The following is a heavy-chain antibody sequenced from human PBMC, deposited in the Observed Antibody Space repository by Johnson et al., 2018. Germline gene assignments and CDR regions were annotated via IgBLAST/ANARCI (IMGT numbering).Heavy chain of an antibody. Sequence: VQLVETGAEVKKPGSSVKVSCKASGGTFSSYAISWVRQAPGQGLEWMGGIIPIFGTANYAQKFQGRVTITADESTSTAYMELSSLGSEDTAVDYCARVHKRLLLLGAFDIWGQGTMVTVSS. V-gene: IGHV1-69*01. CDR1: GGTFSSYA. CDR3: ARVHKRLLLLGAFDI. J-gene: IGHJ3*02. D-gene: IGHD3-22*01. CDR2: IIPIFGTA.